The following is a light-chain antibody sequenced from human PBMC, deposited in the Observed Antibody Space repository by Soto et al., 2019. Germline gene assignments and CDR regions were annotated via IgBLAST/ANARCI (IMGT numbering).Light chain of an antibody. V-gene: IGLV2-11*01. CDR2: DVS. Sequence: QSALTQPRSVSGSPGQSVTISCTGTSSDVGGYNYVSWYQQHPGKAPKLMIYDVSKRPSGVPDRFSGSKSGNTASLTISGLQADDEADYYCCSYAGSYTSYFFGTGTKVTVL. CDR3: CSYAGSYTSYF. CDR1: SSDVGGYNY. J-gene: IGLJ1*01.